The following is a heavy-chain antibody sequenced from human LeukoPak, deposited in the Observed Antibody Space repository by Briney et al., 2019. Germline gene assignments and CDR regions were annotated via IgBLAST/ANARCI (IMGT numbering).Heavy chain of an antibody. D-gene: IGHD1-7*01. CDR1: ELTSSTSW. CDR3: VGWGISGITNH. CDR2: TKQDGSET. V-gene: IGHV3-7*01. Sequence: GGSLRLSCAASELTSSTSWMSWVRQAPGKGLEWVAQTKQDGSETYYVESVKGRFTTSRGKNSLFLQMNSVRAEDTAVYYCVGWGISGITNHWGQGTLVTVSS. J-gene: IGHJ4*02.